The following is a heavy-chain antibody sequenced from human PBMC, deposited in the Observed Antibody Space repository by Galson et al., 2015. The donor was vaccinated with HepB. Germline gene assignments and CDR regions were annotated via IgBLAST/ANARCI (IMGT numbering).Heavy chain of an antibody. Sequence: SLRLSCAASGFTFSSYWLSWVRQAPGKGLECVANVKEDGSEKYFVDSMKGRFTISRDNARNSLYLQMNSLRAEDTAVYYCARVRGDLYDPRTYYFDYWGQGTLVTVSS. V-gene: IGHV3-7*03. CDR1: GFTFSSYW. CDR3: ARVRGDLYDPRTYYFDY. CDR2: VKEDGSEK. D-gene: IGHD3-10*01. J-gene: IGHJ4*02.